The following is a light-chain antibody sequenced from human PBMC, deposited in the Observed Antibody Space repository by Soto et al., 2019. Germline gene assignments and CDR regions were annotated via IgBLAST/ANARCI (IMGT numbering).Light chain of an antibody. V-gene: IGKV1-39*01. CDR1: QSTTNW. CDR3: QQSYSTLMYT. Sequence: DIQMTQSPSILSASVGDRVTITCRVSQSTTNWLAWYQQKPGKAPKLLIYAASSLQSGVPSRFSGSGSGTDFTLTISSLQPEDFATYYCQQSYSTLMYTFGQGTRLEIK. CDR2: AAS. J-gene: IGKJ5*01.